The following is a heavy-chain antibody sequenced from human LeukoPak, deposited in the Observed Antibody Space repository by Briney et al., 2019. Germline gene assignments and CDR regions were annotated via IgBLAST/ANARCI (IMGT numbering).Heavy chain of an antibody. CDR1: GFTFSSYS. D-gene: IGHD5-12*01. CDR2: ISSSSSYI. J-gene: IGHJ3*02. CDR3: AGGYSGYDLEAFDI. V-gene: IGHV3-21*01. Sequence: GGSLRLSCAASGFTFSSYSMNWVRQAPGKGLEWVSSISSSSSYIYYAESVKGRFTISRDNAKNSLYLQMNSLRAEDTAVYYCAGGYSGYDLEAFDIWGQGTMVTVSS.